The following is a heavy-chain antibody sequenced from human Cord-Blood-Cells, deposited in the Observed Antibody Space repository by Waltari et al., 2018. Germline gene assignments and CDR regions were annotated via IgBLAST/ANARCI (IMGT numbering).Heavy chain of an antibody. CDR2: INHSGST. CDR3: ARGQGSSGWYDY. V-gene: IGHV4-34*01. Sequence: QLKLHQLGAGPLKPSETLSLTCAVSGGSFGGYYWRRNRQPPGKGLEWIGEINHSGSTNYNPSLKSRVTISVDTSKNQFSLKLSSVTAADTAVYYCARGQGSSGWYDYWGQGTLVTVSS. CDR1: GGSFGGYY. J-gene: IGHJ4*02. D-gene: IGHD6-19*01.